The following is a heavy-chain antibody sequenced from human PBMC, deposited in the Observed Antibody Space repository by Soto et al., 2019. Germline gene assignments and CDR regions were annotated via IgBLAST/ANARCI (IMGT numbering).Heavy chain of an antibody. CDR2: IYYSGST. J-gene: IGHJ6*02. Sequence: PSETLSLTCTVSGGSISSGGYYWSWIRQHPGKGLEWIGYIYYSGSTYYNPSLKSRVTISVDTSKNQFSLKLSSVTAADTAVYYCARVRCTNGVCYNRLHYYGMDVWGQGTTVTVSS. V-gene: IGHV4-31*03. CDR3: ARVRCTNGVCYNRLHYYGMDV. D-gene: IGHD2-8*01. CDR1: GGSISSGGYY.